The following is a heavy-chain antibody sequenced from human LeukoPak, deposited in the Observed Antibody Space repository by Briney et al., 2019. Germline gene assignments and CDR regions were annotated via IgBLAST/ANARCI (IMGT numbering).Heavy chain of an antibody. J-gene: IGHJ3*02. V-gene: IGHV3-53*01. Sequence: PGGSLRLSCAASGFTVNSNYMNWVRQAPGKVLEWVSVIYSGGSTYYADSVKGRFTISRDNSKNTLFLQMNSLRAEDTAVYYCAEGKGGEAFDIWGQGTMVTVSS. CDR2: IYSGGST. D-gene: IGHD3-16*01. CDR3: AEGKGGEAFDI. CDR1: GFTVNSNY.